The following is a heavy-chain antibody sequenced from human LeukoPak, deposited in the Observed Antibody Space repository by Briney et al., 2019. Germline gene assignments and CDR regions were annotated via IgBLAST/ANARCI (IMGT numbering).Heavy chain of an antibody. J-gene: IGHJ6*02. CDR2: MNPDRGHT. D-gene: IGHD3-10*01. V-gene: IGHV1-8*01. CDR3: AKTIVRGLPGMDL. CDR1: GYTFTNFD. Sequence: ASVKVSCKASGYTFTNFDINWVRRATGQGLEYMGWMNPDRGHTGFAQKFQGRVTMTSDTSISTAYMELTSLSSEDTAVYYCAKTIVRGLPGMDLWGQGTTVTVSS.